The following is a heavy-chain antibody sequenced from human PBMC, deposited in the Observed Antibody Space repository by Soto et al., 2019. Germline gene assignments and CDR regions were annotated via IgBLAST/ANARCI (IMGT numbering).Heavy chain of an antibody. Sequence: QITLKESGPTLVKPTQTLTLTCTFSEFSLSTSGVGVGWIRQPPGQALEWLALIYWDGDKRYSPSLKSRLTTTIDTPKHPVFLRITHMDPVDTATYYCAHARRARRDFFDYWGQGTLVTASS. CDR1: EFSLSTSGVG. V-gene: IGHV2-5*02. CDR3: AHARRARRDFFDY. D-gene: IGHD3-3*01. J-gene: IGHJ4*02. CDR2: IYWDGDK.